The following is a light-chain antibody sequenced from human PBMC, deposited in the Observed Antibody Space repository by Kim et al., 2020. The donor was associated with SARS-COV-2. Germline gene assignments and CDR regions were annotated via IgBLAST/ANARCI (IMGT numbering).Light chain of an antibody. CDR2: KTS. CDR3: QQYNSYSWT. Sequence: SASIGDRVSITCRASESISNWLAWYQQKPGEAPKLLIYKTSTLESGVPSRFSGSGSETEFTLTISSLQPDDFATYYCQQYNSYSWTFGQGTKLEI. V-gene: IGKV1-5*03. J-gene: IGKJ1*01. CDR1: ESISNW.